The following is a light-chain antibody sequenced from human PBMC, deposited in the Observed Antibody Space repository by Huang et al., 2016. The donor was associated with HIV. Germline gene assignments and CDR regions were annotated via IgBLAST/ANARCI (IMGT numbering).Light chain of an antibody. J-gene: IGKJ2*01. CDR1: QGISNY. Sequence: DIEMTQSPSSLSASVGDRVTVTCRASQGISNYVAWFHQKPGKAPKSLIQSASSLQSGVPSRFSGSGSGTDFTLTISGLQPDDSATYYCHQYYSFPYTFGQGTKLEIK. CDR2: SAS. CDR3: HQYYSFPYT. V-gene: IGKV1-16*01.